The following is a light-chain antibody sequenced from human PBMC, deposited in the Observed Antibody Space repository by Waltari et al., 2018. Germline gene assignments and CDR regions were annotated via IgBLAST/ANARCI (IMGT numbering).Light chain of an antibody. CDR3: QHYVRLPAT. V-gene: IGKV3-20*01. CDR1: QSVSRA. Sequence: EIVLTQSPGSLSSSPGERVTLSCRASQSVSRALAWYQQKPGQAPRLLIFGASNRATGIPDRFSVSGSETDFSLTISRLGPEDFAVYYCQHYVRLPATFGRGTKVEIK. CDR2: GAS. J-gene: IGKJ1*01.